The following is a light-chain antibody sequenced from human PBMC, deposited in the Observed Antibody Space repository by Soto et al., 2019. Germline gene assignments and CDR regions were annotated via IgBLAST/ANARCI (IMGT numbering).Light chain of an antibody. Sequence: EIVLTQSPGTLSLSPGKRATLSCRASQSIDNNYLAWYQQKPGQAPRLVIYGASTRATDIPDRFSASGSGTDFTLTITRLEPEDSAVYFCQQYTGPPTTFGQGTRLEI. CDR3: QQYTGPPTT. CDR2: GAS. J-gene: IGKJ5*01. CDR1: QSIDNNY. V-gene: IGKV3-20*01.